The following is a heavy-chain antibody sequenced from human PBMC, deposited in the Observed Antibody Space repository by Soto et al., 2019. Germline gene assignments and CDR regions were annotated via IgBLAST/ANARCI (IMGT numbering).Heavy chain of an antibody. D-gene: IGHD1-26*01. CDR2: ISGSSDST. CDR3: ARRGSGSYYDY. J-gene: IGHJ4*02. Sequence: EVPLLESGGGLVQPGGSLRFSSAASGFTFSSYAMNWVRQAPGKGLEWVSVISGSSDSTYYADSVKGRFTISRDNSKNTLYLQMNSLRAEDTAIYYCARRGSGSYYDYWGQGTLVTVSS. CDR1: GFTFSSYA. V-gene: IGHV3-23*01.